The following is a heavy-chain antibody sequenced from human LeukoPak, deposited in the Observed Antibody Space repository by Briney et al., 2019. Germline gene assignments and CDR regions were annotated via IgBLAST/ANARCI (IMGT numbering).Heavy chain of an antibody. CDR3: ARGSWYYYDSPNWFDP. Sequence: GGSLRLSCAASGFTFSSYAMNWVRQAPGKGLEWVSIISGSGDNTYYTDSVKGRFTISRDNSKNTLFLQMNSLRAEDTAVYYCARGSWYYYDSPNWFDPWGQGTLVAVSS. D-gene: IGHD3-22*01. CDR1: GFTFSSYA. V-gene: IGHV3-23*01. J-gene: IGHJ5*02. CDR2: ISGSGDNT.